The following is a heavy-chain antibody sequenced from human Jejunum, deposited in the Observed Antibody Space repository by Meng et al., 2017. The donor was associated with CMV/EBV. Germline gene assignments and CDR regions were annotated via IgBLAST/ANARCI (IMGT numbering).Heavy chain of an antibody. V-gene: IGHV3-7*03. D-gene: IGHD5-12*01. CDR3: AKDREGYSYGGIDF. CDR2: IKEGGSVT. CDR1: GFSLSHYW. Sequence: GFSLSHYWLSWLRQAPGKGLGWVANIKEGGSVTYYMDSVKGRFAISRDNAKNSLYLQMDSLRPDDTALYYCAKDREGYSYGGIDFWGQGTRVTVSS. J-gene: IGHJ4*02.